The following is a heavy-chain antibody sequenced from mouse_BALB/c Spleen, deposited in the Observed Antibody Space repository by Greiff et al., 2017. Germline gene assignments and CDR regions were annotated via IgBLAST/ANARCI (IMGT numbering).Heavy chain of an antibody. CDR1: GFSLTSYG. CDR2: IWAGGST. CDR3: ASLNFSWFAY. V-gene: IGHV2-9*02. D-gene: IGHD1-3*01. Sequence: VMLVESGPGLVAPSQSLSITCTVSGFSLTSYGVHWVRQPPGKGLEWLGVIWAGGSTNYNSALMSRLSISKDNSKSQVFLKMNSLQTDDTAMYYCASLNFSWFAYWGQGTLVTVSA. J-gene: IGHJ3*01.